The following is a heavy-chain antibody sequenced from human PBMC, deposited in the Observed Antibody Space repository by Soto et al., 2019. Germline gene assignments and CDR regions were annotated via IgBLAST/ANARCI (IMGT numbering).Heavy chain of an antibody. V-gene: IGHV1-3*01. D-gene: IGHD4-4*01. Sequence: ASVKVSCKTSGYTFTSYAIHWVRQAPGQRLEWMGWINADNGDTKYSQKFSGRVTITRVTSANTAFMELSSLRSEDTAMYYCARELQGLYYFDFWGQGTLVTVSS. J-gene: IGHJ4*02. CDR2: INADNGDT. CDR1: GYTFTSYA. CDR3: ARELQGLYYFDF.